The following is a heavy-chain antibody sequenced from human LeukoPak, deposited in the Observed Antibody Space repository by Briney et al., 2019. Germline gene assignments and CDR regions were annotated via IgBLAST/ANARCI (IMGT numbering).Heavy chain of an antibody. CDR1: GGSFSGYY. V-gene: IGHV4-34*01. Sequence: SETLSLTCAVYGGSFSGYYWSWIRQPPGKGLEWIGEINHSGSTNYNPSLKSRVTISVDTSKNQFSLKLSSVTAADTAVYYCARDPPPRGYSSWYYYGMDVWGQGTTVTVSS. J-gene: IGHJ6*02. CDR3: ARDPPPRGYSSWYYYGMDV. CDR2: INHSGST. D-gene: IGHD5-18*01.